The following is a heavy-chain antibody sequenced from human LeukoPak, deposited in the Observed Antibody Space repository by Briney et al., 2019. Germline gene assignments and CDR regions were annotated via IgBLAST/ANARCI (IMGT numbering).Heavy chain of an antibody. J-gene: IGHJ4*02. Sequence: AGGSLRSSCATSTFTCSSYWMRWVRQGLGKRLEWVANILPDGSAKNYVDSVKGRFIISRDNAKNSVSLQMNSLRAEDTAVYYCGRGSAAPDHWGQGTLVTVSS. CDR2: ILPDGSAK. CDR1: TFTCSSYW. V-gene: IGHV3-7*01. CDR3: GRGSAAPDH. D-gene: IGHD6-6*01.